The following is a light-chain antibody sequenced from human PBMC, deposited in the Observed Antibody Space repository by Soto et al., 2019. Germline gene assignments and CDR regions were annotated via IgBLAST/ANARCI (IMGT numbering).Light chain of an antibody. CDR2: AAS. CDR1: QSVGNS. J-gene: IGKJ4*01. V-gene: IGKV3-11*01. Sequence: EIVLTQSPATLSLSPGEGATLSCRASQSVGNSLAWYQQRPGQAPRRLIYAASNRATGIPARFSGSGSGTDFTFTISSLEPEDFAVYYCQQRSDWPLTFGGGTKVEIK. CDR3: QQRSDWPLT.